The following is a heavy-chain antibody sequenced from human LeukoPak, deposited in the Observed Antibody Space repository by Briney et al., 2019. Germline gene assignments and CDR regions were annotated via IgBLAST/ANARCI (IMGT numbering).Heavy chain of an antibody. Sequence: ASVKVSCKASGYTFTSYGISWVRQAPGQGLEWMGWISAYNGNTNYAQKLQGRVTMTTDTSTSTAYMELRSLRSDDTAIYYCARAVAARTEFDYWGKGTLVTVSS. CDR1: GYTFTSYG. D-gene: IGHD6-6*01. V-gene: IGHV1-18*01. J-gene: IGHJ4*02. CDR2: ISAYNGNT. CDR3: ARAVAARTEFDY.